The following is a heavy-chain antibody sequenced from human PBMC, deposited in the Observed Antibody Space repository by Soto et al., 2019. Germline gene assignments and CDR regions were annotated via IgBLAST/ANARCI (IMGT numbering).Heavy chain of an antibody. D-gene: IGHD5-12*01. J-gene: IGHJ4*02. CDR1: GWSINTYY. V-gene: IGHV4-59*08. CDR2: IYYRANP. CDR3: ARHYGDGYDYVDY. Sequence: SETLSLICTVSGWSINTYYWSWIRQPPGKGLEWIGYIYYRANPNYNPSLKSRVTISQDTSKNQFSLKLSSVTAADTAVYYCARHYGDGYDYVDYWGQGTLVTVSS.